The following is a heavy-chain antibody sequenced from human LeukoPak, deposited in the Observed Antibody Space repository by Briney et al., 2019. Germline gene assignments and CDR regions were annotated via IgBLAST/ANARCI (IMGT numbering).Heavy chain of an antibody. J-gene: IGHJ4*02. Sequence: PSETLSLTCTVSGGSISSGGYYWSWIRQHPGKGLEWIGYIYYSGSTNYNPSLKSRVTISVDTSKNQFSLKLSSVTAADTAVYYCAREGRRYFDYWGQGTLVTVSS. CDR1: GGSISSGGYY. CDR3: AREGRRYFDY. CDR2: IYYSGST. V-gene: IGHV4-61*08.